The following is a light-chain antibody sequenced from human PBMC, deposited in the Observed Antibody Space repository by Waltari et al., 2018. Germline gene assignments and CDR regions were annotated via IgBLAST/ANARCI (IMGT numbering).Light chain of an antibody. CDR3: LLHFGGDQLV. J-gene: IGLJ3*02. Sequence: QTVVTQEPSLTVSPGGTVTLTCASSTGPVASAHYPSSFQQLPGQAPRALIFSSTNTYSWTPARFSGSLLGDKAALTLSSVQPEDEGHYYCLLHFGGDQLVFGGGTRLTVL. CDR2: SST. V-gene: IGLV7-43*01. CDR1: TGPVASAHY.